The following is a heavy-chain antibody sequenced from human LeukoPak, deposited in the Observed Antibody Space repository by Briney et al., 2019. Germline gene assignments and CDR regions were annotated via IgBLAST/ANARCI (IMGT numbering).Heavy chain of an antibody. CDR1: GYTFTGYY. V-gene: IGHV1-2*02. Sequence: ASVKVSCKASGYTFTGYYMHWVRQAPGQGLEWMGWINPNSGGTNYAQKFQGRVTMTRDTSISTAYMELSRLRSDDTAVYYCARGTRGTMRYYYYMDVWGRGTTVTISS. D-gene: IGHD2-2*01. J-gene: IGHJ6*03. CDR3: ARGTRGTMRYYYYMDV. CDR2: INPNSGGT.